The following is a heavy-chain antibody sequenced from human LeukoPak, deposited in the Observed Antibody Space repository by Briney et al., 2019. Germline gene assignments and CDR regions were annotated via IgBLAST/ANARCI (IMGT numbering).Heavy chain of an antibody. V-gene: IGHV1-18*01. Sequence: ASVKVSCKASGYTFTSYGISWVRQAPGQGLEWMGWISAYNGNTNYAQKLQGRVTITRNTSISTAYMELSSLRSEDTAVYYCAREGDSSSNFDYWGQGTLVTVSS. J-gene: IGHJ4*02. CDR2: ISAYNGNT. D-gene: IGHD6-6*01. CDR3: AREGDSSSNFDY. CDR1: GYTFTSYG.